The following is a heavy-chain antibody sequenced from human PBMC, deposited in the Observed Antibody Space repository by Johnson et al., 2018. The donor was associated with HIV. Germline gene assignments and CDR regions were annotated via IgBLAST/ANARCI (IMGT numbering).Heavy chain of an antibody. CDR3: ARDIALLWNRLNSSPDGFDI. V-gene: IGHV3-13*01. CDR2: IGTAGDT. D-gene: IGHD3-10*01. CDR1: GFTVSSNS. Sequence: VQLVESGGALVQPGGSLRLSCAASGFTVSSNSMTWVCQAPGKGLEWVSAIGTAGDTYYPGSVKGRFTISRENAKNSLYLQMNSLRAGDTAVYYCARDIALLWNRLNSSPDGFDIWGQGTMLTVSS. J-gene: IGHJ3*02.